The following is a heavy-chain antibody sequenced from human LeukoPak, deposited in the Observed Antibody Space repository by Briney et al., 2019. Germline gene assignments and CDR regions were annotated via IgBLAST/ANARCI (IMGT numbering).Heavy chain of an antibody. CDR2: ISYSGST. Sequence: SETLSLTCTVSAGSISNYYWSWIRQPPGKGLEWIGYISYSGSTNYNPSLKSRVTISVDTSKNQFSLKLSSVTAADTAVYYCARESTASTSTYWYFDLWGRGTLVTVSS. CDR1: AGSISNYY. J-gene: IGHJ2*01. CDR3: ARESTASTSTYWYFDL. V-gene: IGHV4-59*12. D-gene: IGHD2-2*01.